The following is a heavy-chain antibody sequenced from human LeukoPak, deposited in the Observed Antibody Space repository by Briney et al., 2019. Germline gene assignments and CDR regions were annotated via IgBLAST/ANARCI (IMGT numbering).Heavy chain of an antibody. CDR1: GDSITYFY. V-gene: IGHV4-38-2*02. J-gene: IGHJ5*02. CDR3: AINSSGFSGWFDP. CDR2: IYHSGRT. D-gene: IGHD6-19*01. Sequence: SETLSLTCSVSGDSITYFYWGWIRQPPGKGLEWIGIIYHSGRTDYNPSLKSRVTISEGTSKNQFSLKLSSVTAADTAVYYCAINSSGFSGWFDPWGQGTLVTVSS.